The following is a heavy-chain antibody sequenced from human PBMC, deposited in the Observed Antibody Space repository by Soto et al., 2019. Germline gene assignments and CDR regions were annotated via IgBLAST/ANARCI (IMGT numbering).Heavy chain of an antibody. CDR1: GYTFTSYA. V-gene: IGHV1-3*01. D-gene: IGHD2-2*01. CDR2: INAGNGNT. Sequence: QVQLVQSGAEVKKPGASVKVSCKASGYTFTSYAMHWVRQAPGQRLEWMGWINAGNGNTKYSQKFQGRVTITRDTSASTAYMELSSLRSEDTAVYYCATGGNLGYCSSTSCPGTIPFDPWCQGTLVTVSS. CDR3: ATGGNLGYCSSTSCPGTIPFDP. J-gene: IGHJ5*02.